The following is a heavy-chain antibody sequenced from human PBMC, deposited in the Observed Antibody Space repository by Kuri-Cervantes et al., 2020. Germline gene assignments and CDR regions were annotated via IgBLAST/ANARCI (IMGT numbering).Heavy chain of an antibody. CDR2: IWYDGSNK. V-gene: IGHV3-33*08. J-gene: IGHJ6*02. CDR1: GFTFSSYG. CDR3: ARERPYYYYGMDV. Sequence: GGSLRLSCAASGFTFSSYGMHWVRQAPGKGLEWVAVIWYDGSNKYYADSVKGRFTISRDNSKNTLNLQMNSLRAEDTAVYYCARERPYYYYGMDVWGQGTTVTVSS.